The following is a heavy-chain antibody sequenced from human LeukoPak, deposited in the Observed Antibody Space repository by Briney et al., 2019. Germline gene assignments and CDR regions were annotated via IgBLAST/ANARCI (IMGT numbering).Heavy chain of an antibody. J-gene: IGHJ5*02. D-gene: IGHD3-22*01. V-gene: IGHV1-18*01. CDR3: ARDFIVSGGYFQSGLVYWFDP. CDR1: GYTFTSYG. Sequence: ASVKVSCKASGYTFTSYGISWVRQAPGQGLEWMGWISAYNGNTNYAQKLQGRVTMTTDTSTSTAYMELRSLRSDDTAVYYCARDFIVSGGYFQSGLVYWFDPWGQGTLVTVSS. CDR2: ISAYNGNT.